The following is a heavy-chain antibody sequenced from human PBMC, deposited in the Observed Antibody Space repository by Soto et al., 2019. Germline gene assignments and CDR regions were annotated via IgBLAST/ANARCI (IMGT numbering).Heavy chain of an antibody. Sequence: EVQLEETGGGLVQPGGSLRLSCAASGFTVNSNHMSWVRQAPGKGLEWVSLIYSAGRTHYADSVKGRFTVSRDNSENRLFLQMNNLEVGDTAVYYCARDYLGSGWPRIGFHVRGLGTMVTVSS. CDR1: GFTVNSNH. CDR2: IYSAGRT. J-gene: IGHJ3*01. CDR3: ARDYLGSGWPRIGFHV. D-gene: IGHD6-25*01. V-gene: IGHV3-53*02.